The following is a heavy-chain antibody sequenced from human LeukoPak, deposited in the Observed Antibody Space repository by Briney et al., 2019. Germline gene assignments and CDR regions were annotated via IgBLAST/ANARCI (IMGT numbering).Heavy chain of an antibody. D-gene: IGHD2-2*02. CDR3: AKGACSSTSCYTGIPY. J-gene: IGHJ4*02. Sequence: PGGSLRLSCAASGFTFDDYAMHWVRQAPGKGLEWVSGISWNSGGIGYADSVKGRFTISRDNAKNSLYLQMNSLRAEDTALYYCAKGACSSTSCYTGIPYWGQGTLVTVSS. CDR1: GFTFDDYA. V-gene: IGHV3-9*01. CDR2: ISWNSGGI.